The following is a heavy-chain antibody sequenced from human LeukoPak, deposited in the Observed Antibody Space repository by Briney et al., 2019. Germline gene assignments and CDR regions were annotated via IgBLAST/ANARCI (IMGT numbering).Heavy chain of an antibody. Sequence: SVKVSRKASGGTFSSYAISWVRQAPGQGLEWMGGIIPIFGTANYAQKFQGRVTITADESTSTAYMELSSLRSEDTAVYYCARGMAMAVAHDYWGQGTLVTVSS. V-gene: IGHV1-69*13. CDR3: ARGMAMAVAHDY. J-gene: IGHJ4*02. CDR1: GGTFSSYA. D-gene: IGHD6-19*01. CDR2: IIPIFGTA.